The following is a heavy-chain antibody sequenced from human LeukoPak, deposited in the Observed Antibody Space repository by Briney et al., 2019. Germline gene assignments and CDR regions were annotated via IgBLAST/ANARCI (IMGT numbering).Heavy chain of an antibody. D-gene: IGHD1-1*01. Sequence: GGALRLSCAASGFTFSDEYMSWIRQAPGKGLEWVAVIWYDGSNKYYADSVRGRFTISRDNSKNTLYLQMNSLRAEDTAVYYCARATPRQNENTHAFDIWGQGTMVTVSS. CDR2: IWYDGSNK. CDR1: GFTFSDEY. CDR3: ARATPRQNENTHAFDI. V-gene: IGHV3-33*08. J-gene: IGHJ3*02.